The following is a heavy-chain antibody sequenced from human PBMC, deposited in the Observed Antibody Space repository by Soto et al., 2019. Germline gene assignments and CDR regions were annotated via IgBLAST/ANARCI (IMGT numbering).Heavy chain of an antibody. CDR1: GGSISSSSYY. D-gene: IGHD5-12*01. CDR3: ARLGEMATVRFDP. J-gene: IGHJ5*02. CDR2: IYYSGST. Sequence: SETLSLTCTVSGGSISSSSYYWGCIRQPPGKGLEWIGSIYYSGSTYYNPSLKSRVTISVDTSKNQFSLKLSSVTAADTAVYYCARLGEMATVRFDPWGQGTLVTVSS. V-gene: IGHV4-39*01.